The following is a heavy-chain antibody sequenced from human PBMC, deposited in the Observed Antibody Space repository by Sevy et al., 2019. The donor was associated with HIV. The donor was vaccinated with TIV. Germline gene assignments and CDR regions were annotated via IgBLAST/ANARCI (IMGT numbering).Heavy chain of an antibody. V-gene: IGHV3-72*01. CDR1: GFTFSDHY. CDR2: TGNKANSYTT. Sequence: GGSLSLSCAASGFTFSDHYIDWVRQAPGKGREGVGHTGNKANSYTTEYAGSVKGRLTISRDDSKNSLYLQMNSLKTEDTAVYYCARGDYYDSSGYYRHSFDIWGQGTMVTVSS. CDR3: ARGDYYDSSGYYRHSFDI. J-gene: IGHJ3*02. D-gene: IGHD3-22*01.